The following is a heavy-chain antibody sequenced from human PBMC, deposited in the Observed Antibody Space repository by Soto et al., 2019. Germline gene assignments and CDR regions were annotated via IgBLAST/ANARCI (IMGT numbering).Heavy chain of an antibody. D-gene: IGHD1-1*01. CDR1: GGSVGGGSYF. Sequence: PSETLSLTCTVSGGSVGGGSYFWSWVRQPPGKGLEWIGYFYYSGSTKYNPSLKSRVTILEDTSKNQFSLKLNSVTAADTAVYYCAREGRMGTFDYWGQGALVTVSS. V-gene: IGHV4-61*01. CDR3: AREGRMGTFDY. CDR2: FYYSGST. J-gene: IGHJ4*02.